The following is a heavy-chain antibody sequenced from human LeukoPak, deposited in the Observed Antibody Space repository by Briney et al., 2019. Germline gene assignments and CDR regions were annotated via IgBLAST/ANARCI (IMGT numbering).Heavy chain of an antibody. J-gene: IGHJ4*02. Sequence: GGSLRLSCAASGFTFSNYAMSWVRQAPGKGLEWVSTISGSGGSTYYADSVKGRFTISRDNSKNTLYLQTNSLRAEDTAVYYCARGGYSYGHTFDYWGQGTLVTVSS. V-gene: IGHV3-23*01. CDR3: ARGGYSYGHTFDY. CDR1: GFTFSNYA. CDR2: ISGSGGST. D-gene: IGHD5-18*01.